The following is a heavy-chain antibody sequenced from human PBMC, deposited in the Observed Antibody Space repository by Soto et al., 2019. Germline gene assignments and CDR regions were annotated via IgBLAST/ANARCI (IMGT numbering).Heavy chain of an antibody. CDR2: IYSEGTT. D-gene: IGHD4-17*01. CDR1: GFTVGNY. CDR3: ARAYGGRHFDY. J-gene: IGHJ4*02. V-gene: IGHV3-66*01. Sequence: EVQLVESGGDLVQPGGSLRLSCAASGFTVGNYMSWVRQAPGKGLEWVSVIYSEGTTYYTDSVKGRFTISRDNSKNTLYLQMNSLRAEDTAVYYCARAYGGRHFDYWGQGTLVTVSS.